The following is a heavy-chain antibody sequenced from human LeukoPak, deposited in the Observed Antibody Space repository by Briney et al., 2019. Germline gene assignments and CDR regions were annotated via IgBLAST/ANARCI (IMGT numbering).Heavy chain of an antibody. CDR3: ARGHSGYDSYYFDF. CDR2: TRNKANSYTT. J-gene: IGHJ4*02. D-gene: IGHD5-12*01. V-gene: IGHV3-72*01. CDR1: GGSFSSYY. Sequence: LSLTCTLSGGSFSSYYWSWIRQPPGKGLEWVGRTRNKANSYTTQYAASVKDRFTISRDDSKNSLYLQMNSLKTEDTAVYYCARGHSGYDSYYFDFWGQGTLVTVSS.